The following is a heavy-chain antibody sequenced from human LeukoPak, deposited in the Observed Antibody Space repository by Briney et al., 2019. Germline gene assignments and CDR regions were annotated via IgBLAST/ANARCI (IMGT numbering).Heavy chain of an antibody. V-gene: IGHV1-3*01. J-gene: IGHJ5*02. CDR3: ARDPITMVRGGQNWFDP. CDR1: GYTFTSYA. D-gene: IGHD3-10*01. Sequence: ASVEVSCKASGYTFTSYAMHWVRQAPGQRLEWMGWINAGNGNTKYSQKFQGRVTITRDTSASTAYMELSSLRSEDTAVYYCARDPITMVRGGQNWFDPWGQGTLVTVSS. CDR2: INAGNGNT.